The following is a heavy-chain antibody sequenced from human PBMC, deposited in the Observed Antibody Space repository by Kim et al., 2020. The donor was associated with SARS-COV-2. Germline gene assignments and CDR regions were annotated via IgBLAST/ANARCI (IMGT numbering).Heavy chain of an antibody. CDR2: IYYSGST. Sequence: SETLSLTCTVSGGSISSYYWSWIRQPPGKGLEWIGYIYYSGSTNYNPSLKSRVTISVDTSKNQFSLKLSSVTAADTAVYYCARLRSGSYIIDYWGQGTLVTVSS. CDR3: ARLRSGSYIIDY. CDR1: GGSISSYY. J-gene: IGHJ4*02. D-gene: IGHD3-10*01. V-gene: IGHV4-59*08.